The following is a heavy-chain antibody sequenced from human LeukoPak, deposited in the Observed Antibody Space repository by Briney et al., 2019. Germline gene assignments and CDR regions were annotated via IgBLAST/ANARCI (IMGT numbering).Heavy chain of an antibody. CDR2: IFPGDSDT. J-gene: IGHJ4*02. CDR3: ARRPEYYLDY. Sequence: GESLKISCKTSGYSFSNYWIGWVRQMPGKRLEWVAIIFPGDSDTRYSPSFRGQVTISADKSISTAYLQWSSLKDSDTAMYYCARRPEYYLDYWGQGALVTVSS. CDR1: GYSFSNYW. V-gene: IGHV5-51*01.